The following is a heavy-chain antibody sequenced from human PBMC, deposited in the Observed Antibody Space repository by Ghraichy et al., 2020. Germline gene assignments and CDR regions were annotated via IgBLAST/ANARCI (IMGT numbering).Heavy chain of an antibody. CDR1: GFTFSSYW. V-gene: IGHV3-74*01. CDR2: INGDGSNT. CDR3: ARVPRTQYLGSWNWFDP. D-gene: IGHD6-13*01. J-gene: IGHJ5*02. Sequence: GGSLRLTCAASGFTFSSYWMHWVRQAPGKGLVWVSRINGDGSNTNYADSVKGRFTISRDNAKNTLYLQMNSLRAEDTAVYYCARVPRTQYLGSWNWFDPWGQGTLVTVSS.